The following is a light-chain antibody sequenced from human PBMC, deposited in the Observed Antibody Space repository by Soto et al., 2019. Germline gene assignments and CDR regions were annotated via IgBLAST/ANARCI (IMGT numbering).Light chain of an antibody. CDR2: EVS. Sequence: QSALTQSASVSGSPGQSITISCTGTSSDIGGYNYVSWYQQHPDKAPKLMIFEVSNRPSGVSNRFSGSKSGNTASLTISGLLPEDAADYYCSSYTTSSTVAFGGGTKLTVL. V-gene: IGLV2-14*01. CDR1: SSDIGGYNY. J-gene: IGLJ2*01. CDR3: SSYTTSSTVA.